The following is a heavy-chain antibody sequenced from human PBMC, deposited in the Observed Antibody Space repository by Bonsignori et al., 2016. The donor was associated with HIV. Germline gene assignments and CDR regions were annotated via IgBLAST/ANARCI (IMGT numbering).Heavy chain of an antibody. V-gene: IGHV4-59*01. J-gene: IGHJ4*02. D-gene: IGHD3-10*01. CDR3: ARDLFTFAY. Sequence: IRQPPGKGLEWIGYIYYSGSTNYNPSLKSRVTISVDTSKNLFSLKLTSVTAADTAVYYCARDLFTFAYWGQGTLVTVSS. CDR2: IYYSGST.